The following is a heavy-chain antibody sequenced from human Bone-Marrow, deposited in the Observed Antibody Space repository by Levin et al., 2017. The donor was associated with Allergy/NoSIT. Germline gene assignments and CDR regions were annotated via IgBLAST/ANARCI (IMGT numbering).Heavy chain of an antibody. V-gene: IGHV3-23*01. J-gene: IGHJ4*02. D-gene: IGHD6-19*01. CDR1: GFTFNSYA. CDR3: AKGAGWVAGAVALI. Sequence: PGGSLRLSCAASGFTFNSYALSWVRQAPGKGLEWVSAISGSGSSTYYADSVQGRFTISRDNSKTTLYLQMNSLRAEDTAVYYCAKGAGWVAGAVALIWGQGTLVTVSS. CDR2: ISGSGSST.